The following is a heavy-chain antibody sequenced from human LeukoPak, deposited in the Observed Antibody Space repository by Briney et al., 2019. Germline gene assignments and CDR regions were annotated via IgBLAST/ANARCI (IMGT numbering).Heavy chain of an antibody. Sequence: GESLKISCKGSQYTFTNCWIGWVRQMPGKGLEWMGVIYPGDSETRYSPSFQGQVTISVDKSISTVYLQWSSLKASDTAMYYCARRPRGSSSSFDYWGQGTLVTVSS. CDR2: IYPGDSET. V-gene: IGHV5-51*01. CDR1: QYTFTNCW. D-gene: IGHD1-26*01. CDR3: ARRPRGSSSSFDY. J-gene: IGHJ4*02.